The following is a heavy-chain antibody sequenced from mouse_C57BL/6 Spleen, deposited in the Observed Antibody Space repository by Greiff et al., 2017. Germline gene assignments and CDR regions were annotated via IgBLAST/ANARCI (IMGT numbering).Heavy chain of an antibody. CDR3: ARSYYGSSSIYAMDY. J-gene: IGHJ4*01. CDR1: GYTFTSYN. V-gene: IGHV1-12*01. D-gene: IGHD1-1*01. Sequence: QVQLKESGAELVRPGASVKMSCKASGYTFTSYNMHWVKQTPRQGLEWIGAIYPGNGDTSYNQKFKGKATLTVDKSSSTAYMQLSILTSEDSAVYFCARSYYGSSSIYAMDYWGQGTSVTVSS. CDR2: IYPGNGDT.